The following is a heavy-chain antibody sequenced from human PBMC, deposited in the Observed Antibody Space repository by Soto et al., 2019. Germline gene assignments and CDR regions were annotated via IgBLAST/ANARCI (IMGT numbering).Heavy chain of an antibody. Sequence: QLQLQESGPGLVKPSETLSLTCTVSGGSISSSSYSWGWIRQPPGKGLECIGSIYYSGSTYYNPSLKSRLTISVDTSKDQFSLKLSSVTAADTAVYYWARRYSGSYFYHYWGQGTLVTVSS. CDR1: GGSISSSSYS. CDR2: IYYSGST. CDR3: ARRYSGSYFYHY. V-gene: IGHV4-39*01. D-gene: IGHD1-26*01. J-gene: IGHJ4*02.